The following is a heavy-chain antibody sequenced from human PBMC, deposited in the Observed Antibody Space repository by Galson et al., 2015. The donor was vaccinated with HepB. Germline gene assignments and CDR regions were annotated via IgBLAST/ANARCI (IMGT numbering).Heavy chain of an antibody. V-gene: IGHV4-39*01. CDR1: GASMSDIHYY. CDR2: IDYTGSA. J-gene: IGHJ3*01. D-gene: IGHD4-11*01. Sequence: SETLSLTCSVSGASMSDIHYYWGWVRQPPGRGLECIGTIDYTGSAHYNPSLKSRVTVSVDTSKSQVSLNLNSVTAADTAVYYCVSDYTSNKIHGSFDFWGQGTVVTVSS. CDR3: VSDYTSNKIHGSFDF.